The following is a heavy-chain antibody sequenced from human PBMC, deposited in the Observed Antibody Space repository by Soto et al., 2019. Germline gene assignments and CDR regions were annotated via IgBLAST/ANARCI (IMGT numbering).Heavy chain of an antibody. D-gene: IGHD3-22*01. CDR1: GFTFSSYA. V-gene: IGHV3-30-3*01. J-gene: IGHJ4*02. CDR3: ARDRSMIVVVPGY. CDR2: ISYDGSNK. Sequence: GGSLRLSYAASGFTFSSYAMHWVRQAPGKGLEWVAVISYDGSNKYYADSVKGRFTISRDNSKNTLYLQMNSLRAEDTAVYYCARDRSMIVVVPGYWGQGTLVTVSS.